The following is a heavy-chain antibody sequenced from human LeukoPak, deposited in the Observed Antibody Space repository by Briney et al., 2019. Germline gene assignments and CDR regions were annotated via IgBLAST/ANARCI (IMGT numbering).Heavy chain of an antibody. CDR1: GGSISSYY. CDR2: IYYSGST. Sequence: SETLSLTCTVSGGSISSYYWSWIRQPPGKGLEWIGYIYYSGSTNYNPSLKSRVTISVDTSKNQFSLKLSSVTAADTAVYYCARALGYCSSTSCYTPFDYYYYYMDVWGKGTTVTVSS. V-gene: IGHV4-59*01. CDR3: ARALGYCSSTSCYTPFDYYYYYMDV. J-gene: IGHJ6*03. D-gene: IGHD2-2*02.